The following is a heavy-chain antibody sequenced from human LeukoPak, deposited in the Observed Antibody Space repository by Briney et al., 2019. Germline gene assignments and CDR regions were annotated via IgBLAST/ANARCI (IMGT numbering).Heavy chain of an antibody. Sequence: SETLSLTCAVSGGSISSGGYSWSWIRQPPGKGLEWIGYIYHSGSTYYNPSLKSRVTISVDRSKNQFSLKLSSVTAADTAVYYCARVGAGIVGATVDYWGQGTLVTVSS. D-gene: IGHD1-26*01. J-gene: IGHJ4*02. CDR3: ARVGAGIVGATVDY. CDR2: IYHSGST. CDR1: GGSISSGGYS. V-gene: IGHV4-30-2*01.